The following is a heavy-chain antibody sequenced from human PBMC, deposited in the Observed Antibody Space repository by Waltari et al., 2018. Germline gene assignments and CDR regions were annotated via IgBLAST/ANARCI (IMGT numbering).Heavy chain of an antibody. CDR1: GYTFTGYY. D-gene: IGHD6-19*01. V-gene: IGHV1-2*06. CDR2: FNPSSGGT. Sequence: QVQLVQSGAEVKKPGASVKVSCKASGYTFTGYYMHWVRQAPGQGLEWMGRFNPSSGGTNYAQKLKGRVTMTSDTSISTAYMELSRLRSDDTAVYYCARGGYSGDWFDPWGQGTLVTVSS. J-gene: IGHJ5*02. CDR3: ARGGYSGDWFDP.